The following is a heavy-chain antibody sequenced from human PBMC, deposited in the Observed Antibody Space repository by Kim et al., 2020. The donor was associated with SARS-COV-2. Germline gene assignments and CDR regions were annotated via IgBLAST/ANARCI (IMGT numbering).Heavy chain of an antibody. CDR2: IYYSGST. D-gene: IGHD3-10*01. Sequence: SETLSLTCAVSGGSISSGGYSWSWIRQPPGKGLEWIGYIYYSGSTYYNPSLKSRVTISVDRSKNQFSLKLSSVTAADTAVYYCARDQDGSGNFDYGGQGT. CDR1: GGSISSGGYS. CDR3: ARDQDGSGNFDY. J-gene: IGHJ4*03. V-gene: IGHV4-30-2*01.